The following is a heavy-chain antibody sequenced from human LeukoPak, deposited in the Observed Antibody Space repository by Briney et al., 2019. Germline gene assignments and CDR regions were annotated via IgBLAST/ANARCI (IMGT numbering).Heavy chain of an antibody. CDR1: GFTFSDYY. J-gene: IGHJ6*02. CDR2: ISSSGSTI. CDR3: AKTATHLSIAAAGTRDYYYYYYGMDV. D-gene: IGHD6-13*01. V-gene: IGHV3-11*01. Sequence: GGFLRLSCAASGFTFSDYYMSWIRQAPGKGLEWVSYISSSGSTIYYADSVKGRFTISRDNAKNSLYLQMNSLRAEDTAVYYCAKTATHLSIAAAGTRDYYYYYYGMDVWGQGTTVTVSS.